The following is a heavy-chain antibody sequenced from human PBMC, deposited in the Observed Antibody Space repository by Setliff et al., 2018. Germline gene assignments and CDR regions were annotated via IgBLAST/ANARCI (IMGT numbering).Heavy chain of an antibody. CDR3: ARDMGQPYYFES. CDR1: GGSISSSSHY. CDR2: IYYTGST. J-gene: IGHJ4*02. D-gene: IGHD1-1*01. V-gene: IGHV4-39*07. Sequence: KPSETLSLTCTVSGGSISSSSHYWGWIRQPPGKGLEWIGSIYYTGSTYYNPSLKSRVTMSVDTSKRQFSLKQGSATAADTAVYYCARDMGQPYYFESWGLGTLVTSPQ.